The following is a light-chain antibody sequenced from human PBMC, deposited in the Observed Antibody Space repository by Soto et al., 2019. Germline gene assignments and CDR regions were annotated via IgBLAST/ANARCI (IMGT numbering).Light chain of an antibody. CDR1: QSVSSNF. J-gene: IGKJ1*01. CDR2: GAS. Sequence: EIVLTQSPGTLSLSPGDRATLSCRASQSVSSNFLAWYQQKPGQAPRLPIYGASIRATGIPDRFSGSGSGTDFTLTIRRLEPEDFAMYFCHQYGSSPRTFGQGTKVEIK. V-gene: IGKV3-20*01. CDR3: HQYGSSPRT.